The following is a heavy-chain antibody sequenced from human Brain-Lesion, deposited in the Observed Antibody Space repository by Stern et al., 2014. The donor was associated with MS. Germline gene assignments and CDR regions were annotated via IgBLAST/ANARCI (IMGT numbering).Heavy chain of an antibody. D-gene: IGHD1-26*01. CDR1: GGSITSSSYY. J-gene: IGHJ4*02. CDR3: VRPDIMGTIWN. V-gene: IGHV4-39*01. Sequence: QVQLMQSGPGLVKPSETLSLTCTVSGGSITSSSYYWGWIRQPPGRGLEYIGTVYSTGSTFYDPSLKSRVTISVDTSKNQVALKLPSVTAADTAVYYCVRPDIMGTIWNWGQGTLVTVSS. CDR2: VYSTGST.